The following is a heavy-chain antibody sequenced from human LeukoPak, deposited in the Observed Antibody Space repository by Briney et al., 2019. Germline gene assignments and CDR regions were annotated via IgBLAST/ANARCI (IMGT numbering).Heavy chain of an antibody. CDR1: GDSISSGGYY. Sequence: SETLSLTCTVSGDSISSGGYYWSWIRQPPGKGLEWIGYIYHSGSTYYNPSLKSRVTISVDTSKNQFSLKLSSVTAADTAVYYCARVSISGSGPQNWFDPWGQGTLVTVSS. D-gene: IGHD1-26*01. CDR3: ARVSISGSGPQNWFDP. CDR2: IYHSGST. V-gene: IGHV4-30-2*01. J-gene: IGHJ5*02.